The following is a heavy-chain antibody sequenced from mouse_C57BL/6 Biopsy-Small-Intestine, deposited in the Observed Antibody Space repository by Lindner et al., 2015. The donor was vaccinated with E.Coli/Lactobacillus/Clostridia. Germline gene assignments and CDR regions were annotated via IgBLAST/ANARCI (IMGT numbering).Heavy chain of an antibody. CDR3: ARDNWNGQNGMDV. J-gene: IGHJ1*01. CDR1: AYTFTKYG. CDR2: ISVYNGHT. V-gene: IGHV1-79*01. D-gene: IGHD4-1*01. Sequence: SVKVSCKASAYTFTKYGINCVRQAPGQGLEWMGWISVYNGHTNYAQKLQGRVTMTTDTSTTTAFMELRSLRSDDTAVYYCARDNWNGQNGMDVWGQGTAVTVSS.